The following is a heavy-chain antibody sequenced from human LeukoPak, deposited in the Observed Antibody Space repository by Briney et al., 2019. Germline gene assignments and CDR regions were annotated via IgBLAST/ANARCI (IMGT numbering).Heavy chain of an antibody. D-gene: IGHD5-12*01. J-gene: IGHJ4*02. Sequence: PGGSLRLSCAASGFTFDDYGMTWVRQAPGKGLEWVSGINWNGGSTGYADSVKGRFTISRDNAKNSLSLQMNSLRAEDTALYYCARALDIVATITPIDYWGQGTLVTVSS. CDR2: INWNGGST. CDR3: ARALDIVATITPIDY. CDR1: GFTFDDYG. V-gene: IGHV3-20*04.